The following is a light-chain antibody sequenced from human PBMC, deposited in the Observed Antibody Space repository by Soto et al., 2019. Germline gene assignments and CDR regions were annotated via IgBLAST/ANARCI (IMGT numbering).Light chain of an antibody. CDR1: QSLNNN. J-gene: IGKJ4*01. CDR2: FAS. Sequence: EIVMTQSPATLSVSPGEKATLSCRASQSLNNNLAWYQQKPGQGPRLLIYFASTRATGIPARFSGSGSGTDFSLTISSLQSEDFASYYCQQYIAWPLTFGGGTKVETK. CDR3: QQYIAWPLT. V-gene: IGKV3-15*01.